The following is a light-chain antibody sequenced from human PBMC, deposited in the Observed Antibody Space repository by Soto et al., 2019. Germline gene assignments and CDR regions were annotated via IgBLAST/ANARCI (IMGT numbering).Light chain of an antibody. J-gene: IGKJ2*01. Sequence: DIQMTQSPPSLSASVGDTVTITCRASQTISRLLNWYQQKPGKAPKLLIYTASNLQSGVPSRFSGSGSGTEFTLTIRSLQPEDFATYYCQQSYSAPQTFGQGTKLEI. CDR3: QQSYSAPQT. CDR1: QTISRL. V-gene: IGKV1-39*01. CDR2: TAS.